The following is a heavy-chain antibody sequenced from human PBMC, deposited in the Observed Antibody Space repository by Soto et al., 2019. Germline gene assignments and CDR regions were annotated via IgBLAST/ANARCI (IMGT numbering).Heavy chain of an antibody. J-gene: IGHJ3*02. CDR2: IYWNDDK. CDR1: GISLSTSGVG. D-gene: IGHD6-6*01. V-gene: IGHV2-5*01. CDR3: ARGLAALPVFAFDI. Sequence: QITLKGSGPTLVKPTQTLTLTCSLSGISLSTSGVGLDWIRQPPGKALEWLALIYWNDDKHYSPSLKTRLTITKDTSKNQAVLTMTNMDPVDTATYYCARGLAALPVFAFDIWGQGTMVTVSS.